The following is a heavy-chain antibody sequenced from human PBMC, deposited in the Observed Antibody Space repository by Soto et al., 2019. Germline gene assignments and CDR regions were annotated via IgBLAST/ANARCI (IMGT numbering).Heavy chain of an antibody. CDR1: GFTFSRFW. Sequence: GGSLRLSCAASGFTFSRFWMSWVRQAPGKGLEWVSAISGSGGSTYYADSVKGRFTISRDNAKNSLYLQMNSLRAEDTAVYYCARDGLSVAGKTYYYYGMDVWGQGTTVTVS. CDR2: ISGSGGST. D-gene: IGHD6-19*01. J-gene: IGHJ6*02. CDR3: ARDGLSVAGKTYYYYGMDV. V-gene: IGHV3-23*01.